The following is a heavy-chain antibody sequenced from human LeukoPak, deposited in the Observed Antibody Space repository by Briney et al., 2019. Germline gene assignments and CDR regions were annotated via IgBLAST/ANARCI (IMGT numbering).Heavy chain of an antibody. CDR1: GFTFSSYS. Sequence: HPGGSLRLSCAASGFTFSSYSMNWVRQAPGKGLEWVSYISSSSSTIYYADSVKGRFTISRDNATNSLYLQMNSLRAEDTAVYYCARAGEVLRFLEWPPGLYYYYYMDVWGKGTTVTVSS. V-gene: IGHV3-48*04. D-gene: IGHD3-3*01. CDR3: ARAGEVLRFLEWPPGLYYYYYMDV. J-gene: IGHJ6*03. CDR2: ISSSSSTI.